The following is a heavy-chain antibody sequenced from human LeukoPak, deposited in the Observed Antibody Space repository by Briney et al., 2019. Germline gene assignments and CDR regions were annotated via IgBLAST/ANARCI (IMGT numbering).Heavy chain of an antibody. V-gene: IGHV3-7*01. CDR2: IKDDGRQK. CDR3: ARDASRGFDT. J-gene: IGHJ4*02. CDR1: GFTFSRYW. D-gene: IGHD5-24*01. Sequence: PGGSLRLSCAPSGFTFSRYWVTWVRQTPGKGLEWVASIKDDGRQKYYVDSVKGRFTVSRDSAKSSAYLQMDSLRVEDTALYYCARDASRGFDTWGQGTLVTVSS.